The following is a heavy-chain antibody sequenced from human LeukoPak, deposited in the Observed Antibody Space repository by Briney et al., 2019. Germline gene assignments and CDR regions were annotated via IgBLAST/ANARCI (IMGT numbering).Heavy chain of an antibody. Sequence: GGSLRLSCAASGFTFSSYSMNWVRQAPGKGLEWVSSISSSSYIYYADSVKGRFTISRDNAKNSLYLQMNSLRAEDTAVYYCARTSWGRIAAAGQIDYWGQGTLVTVSS. J-gene: IGHJ4*02. CDR2: ISSSSYI. CDR1: GFTFSSYS. V-gene: IGHV3-21*01. D-gene: IGHD6-13*01. CDR3: ARTSWGRIAAAGQIDY.